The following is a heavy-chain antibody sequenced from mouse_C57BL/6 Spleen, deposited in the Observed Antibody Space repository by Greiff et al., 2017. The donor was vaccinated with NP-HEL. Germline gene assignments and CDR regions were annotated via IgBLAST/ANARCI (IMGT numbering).Heavy chain of an antibody. V-gene: IGHV5-4*01. J-gene: IGHJ4*01. CDR3: ARDYDYGHYYAMDY. CDR1: GFTFSSYA. Sequence: EVKVVESGGGLVKPGGSLKLSCAASGFTFSSYAMSWVRQTPEKRLEWVATISDGGSYTSYPDNVKGRFTISRDNAKNNLYLQMSHLKSEDTAMYYCARDYDYGHYYAMDYWGQGTSVTVSS. D-gene: IGHD2-4*01. CDR2: ISDGGSYT.